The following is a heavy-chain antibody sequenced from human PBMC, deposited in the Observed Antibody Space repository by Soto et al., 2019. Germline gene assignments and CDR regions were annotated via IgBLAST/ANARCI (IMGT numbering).Heavy chain of an antibody. V-gene: IGHV3-30*18. CDR2: IYDGSNK. Sequence: QVQLVESGGGVVQPGRSLRLSCAASGFTFSSYGMHWVRQAPGKGLEWVAVIYDGSNKYYADSVKGRFTIYRENYKNTLYLQRNSLRVEDTAVYYCAKEVWSGPMDVGGQGTTVTVSS. CDR3: AKEVWSGPMDV. CDR1: GFTFSSYG. J-gene: IGHJ6*02. D-gene: IGHD3-3*01.